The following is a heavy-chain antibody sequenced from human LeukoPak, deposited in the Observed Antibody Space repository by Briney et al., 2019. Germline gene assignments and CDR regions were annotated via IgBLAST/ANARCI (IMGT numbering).Heavy chain of an antibody. J-gene: IGHJ5*02. CDR3: ATFFWSGYSS. V-gene: IGHV4-28*01. D-gene: IGHD3-3*01. CDR2: LSHSEPLYQSGNS. Sequence: KTSETLSLTCTVSGYSISTGYYWGWIRQPPGRGLEWIGSLSHSEPLYQSGNSNYNPSLKSRVTISLDTSKNQFSPKLSSVTAADTAVYYCATFFWSGYSSWGQGTLVTVSS. CDR1: GYSISTGYY.